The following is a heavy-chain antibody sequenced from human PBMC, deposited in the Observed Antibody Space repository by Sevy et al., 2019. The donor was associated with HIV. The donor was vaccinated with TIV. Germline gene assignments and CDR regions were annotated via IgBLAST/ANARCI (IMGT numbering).Heavy chain of an antibody. CDR3: TRDPWELRFDY. Sequence: GGSLRLSCTASGFTFGDYAMSWFRQAPGKGLEWVGFIRSKAYGGTTEYAGSVKGRFTISRDDSKSIAYLQMNSLKTEDTAVYYCTRDPWELRFDYWGQGTLVTVSS. D-gene: IGHD1-26*01. J-gene: IGHJ4*02. V-gene: IGHV3-49*03. CDR2: IRSKAYGGTT. CDR1: GFTFGDYA.